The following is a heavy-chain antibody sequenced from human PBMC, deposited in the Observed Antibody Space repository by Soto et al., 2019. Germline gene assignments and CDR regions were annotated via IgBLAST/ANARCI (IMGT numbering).Heavy chain of an antibody. CDR3: AKDSYDKSDYKRRKHGMAV. CDR1: GFTFSNYD. V-gene: IGHV3-23*04. J-gene: IGHJ6*02. D-gene: IGHD3-22*01. CDR2: IGSSGDT. Sequence: EVQLVESGGDLVQPGGSLRLSCAASGFTFSNYDMRWLRQAPGKGLEWVSAIGSSGDTYYADPVKGRFTMSRDNYKNTIHLQMNSLKAEDTAVYYCAKDSYDKSDYKRRKHGMAVWGQGTTVTVSS.